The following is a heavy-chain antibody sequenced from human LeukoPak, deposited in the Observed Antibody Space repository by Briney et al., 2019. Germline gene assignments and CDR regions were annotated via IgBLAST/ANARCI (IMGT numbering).Heavy chain of an antibody. CDR2: ISYDGNNK. Sequence: GGSLRLSCTASGFTFSYYAIHWVRQAPGKGLEWVAVISYDGNNKWYADSVKGRFTLSRDNFKNTLDLQTNSLGGEDTAVYYCARDHDKYSGSYSPDYWGQGTLVIVSS. J-gene: IGHJ4*02. CDR3: ARDHDKYSGSYSPDY. CDR1: GFTFSYYA. D-gene: IGHD1-26*01. V-gene: IGHV3-30*04.